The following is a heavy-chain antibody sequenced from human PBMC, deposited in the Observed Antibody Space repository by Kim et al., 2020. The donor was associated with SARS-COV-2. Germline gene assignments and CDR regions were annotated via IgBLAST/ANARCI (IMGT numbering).Heavy chain of an antibody. CDR3: ARLETAQWELLIRYYFDY. CDR1: GGSFSGYY. CDR2: INHSGST. V-gene: IGHV4-34*01. J-gene: IGHJ4*02. D-gene: IGHD1-26*01. Sequence: SETLSLTCAVYGGSFSGYYWSWIRQPPGKGLEWIGEINHSGSTNYNPSLKSRVTISVDTSKNQFSLKLSSVTAADTAVYYCARLETAQWELLIRYYFDYWGQGTLVTVSS.